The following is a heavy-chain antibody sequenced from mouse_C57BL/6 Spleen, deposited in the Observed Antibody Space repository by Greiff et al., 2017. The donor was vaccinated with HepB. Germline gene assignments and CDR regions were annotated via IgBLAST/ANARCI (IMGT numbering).Heavy chain of an antibody. D-gene: IGHD1-1*01. CDR1: GYTFTSYW. CDR3: AAITTVNYAMDY. J-gene: IGHJ4*01. CDR2: IHPNSGST. Sequence: QVQLQQSGAELVKPGASVKLSCKASGYTFTSYWMHWVKQRPGQGLEWIGMIHPNSGSTNYNEKFKSKATLTVDNSSSTAYMQLSSLTSEDSAVYYWAAITTVNYAMDYWGQGTSVTVSS. V-gene: IGHV1-64*01.